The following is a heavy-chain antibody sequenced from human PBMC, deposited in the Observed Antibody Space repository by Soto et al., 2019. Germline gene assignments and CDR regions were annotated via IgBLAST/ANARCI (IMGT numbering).Heavy chain of an antibody. CDR1: GGTFSSYA. Sequence: QVQLVQSGAEVKKPGSSVKVSCKASGGTFSSYAISWVRQAPGQGLEWMGVIIPIFGTANYAQKFQGRGTMSADESTNTAYMAVSSLRSEDPSIYFCARHVPTAGYYYGMDVWGQGTTVTVS. V-gene: IGHV1-69*12. CDR2: IIPIFGTA. CDR3: ARHVPTAGYYYGMDV. D-gene: IGHD2-2*01. J-gene: IGHJ6*02.